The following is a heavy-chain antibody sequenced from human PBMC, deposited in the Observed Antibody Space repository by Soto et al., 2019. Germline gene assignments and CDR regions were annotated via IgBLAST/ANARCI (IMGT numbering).Heavy chain of an antibody. D-gene: IGHD3-10*01. J-gene: IGHJ4*02. CDR3: ASLRLRRRDLDH. V-gene: IGHV4-39*01. CDR1: GDSISSSNYY. Sequence: QLQLEESGPGLVKPSETLSLTCTVSGDSISSSNYYWGWIRQPPGKGLEWIGSMYNGGSTYYNPHLKSRVTISVDTSKNPFTLELRSVTAADTAVYYCASLRLRRRDLDHWGQGTLVTGSS. CDR2: MYNGGST.